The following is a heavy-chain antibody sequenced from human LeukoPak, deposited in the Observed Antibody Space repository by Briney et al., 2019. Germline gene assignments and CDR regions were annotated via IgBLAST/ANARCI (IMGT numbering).Heavy chain of an antibody. V-gene: IGHV3-23*01. CDR3: SGSISRFLESNGMDV. J-gene: IGHJ6*02. CDR2: ISTSGGNT. D-gene: IGHD3-3*01. CDR1: GFTFDSYA. Sequence: GGSLRLSCAASGFTFDSYAMSWVRQAPGKGLEWVSSISTSGGNTYYADSVKGRFTISRDNSKNTLYLQMNSLRAEDTAVYYCSGSISRFLESNGMDVWGQGTTVTVSS.